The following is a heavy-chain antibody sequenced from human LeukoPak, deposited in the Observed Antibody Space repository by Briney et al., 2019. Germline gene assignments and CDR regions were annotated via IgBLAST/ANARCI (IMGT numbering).Heavy chain of an antibody. CDR1: GGSFSGYY. V-gene: IGHV3-23*01. J-gene: IGHJ5*02. Sequence: PSETLSLTCAVDGGSFSGYYWSWVRQAPGKGLEWVSGINWNGGSTYYADSVKGRFTISRDNSKNTLYLQMNSLRAEDTAVYYCAKDRRGYCSGGSCYNWFDPWGQGTLVTVSS. D-gene: IGHD2-15*01. CDR2: INWNGGST. CDR3: AKDRRGYCSGGSCYNWFDP.